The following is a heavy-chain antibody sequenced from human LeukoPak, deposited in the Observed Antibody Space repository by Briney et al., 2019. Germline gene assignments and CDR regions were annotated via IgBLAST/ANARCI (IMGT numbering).Heavy chain of an antibody. Sequence: SSETLSLTCTVSGGSISSSSYYWGWIRQSPGKGLEWIGSIYYSGSTYYNPSLKSRVSISVDTSKNQFSLKLSSVTAADTAVYYCARGPRWLQFDSYFDYWGQGTLVTVSS. CDR2: IYYSGST. D-gene: IGHD5-24*01. V-gene: IGHV4-39*07. CDR1: GGSISSSSYY. J-gene: IGHJ4*02. CDR3: ARGPRWLQFDSYFDY.